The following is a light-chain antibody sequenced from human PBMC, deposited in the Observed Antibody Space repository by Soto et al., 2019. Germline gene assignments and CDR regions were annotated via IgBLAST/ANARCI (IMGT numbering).Light chain of an antibody. CDR1: QSVSSY. Sequence: EIVLTQSPATLSLSPGERATLSCRASQSVSSYLAWYQQKPGQAPRLLIYDASSRATGIPARFSGSGSGTEFTLTISSLEPEYFAVYYCQQRSNWPYTFGQGTKLEIK. V-gene: IGKV3-11*01. CDR2: DAS. CDR3: QQRSNWPYT. J-gene: IGKJ2*01.